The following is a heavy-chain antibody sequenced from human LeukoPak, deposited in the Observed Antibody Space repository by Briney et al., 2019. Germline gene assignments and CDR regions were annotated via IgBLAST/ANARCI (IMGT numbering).Heavy chain of an antibody. CDR3: ASSSSMHYYYYYSMDV. J-gene: IGHJ6*02. CDR1: GGSISSGGYS. Sequence: SQTLSLTCAVSGGSISSGGYSWSWIRQPPGKGLEWIGYIYHSGSTYYNPSLKSRVTISVDRSKNQFSLKLSSVTAAGTAVYYCASSSSMHYYYYYSMDVWGQGTTVTVSS. D-gene: IGHD6-13*01. CDR2: IYHSGST. V-gene: IGHV4-30-2*01.